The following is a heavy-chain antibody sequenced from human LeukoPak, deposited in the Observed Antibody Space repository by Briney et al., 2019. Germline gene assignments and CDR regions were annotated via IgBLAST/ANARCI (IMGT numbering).Heavy chain of an antibody. D-gene: IGHD3-3*01. J-gene: IGHJ5*02. CDR2: INPRGGST. CDR3: ARAFSLNWFDP. CDR1: GYTFTSYY. Sequence: ASVKVSYKASGYTFTSYYMHWVRHAPGQGLEWMAIINPRGGSTSYAQKFQGRVTMTRDTSTSTVYMELSSLRSEDTAVYYCARAFSLNWFDPWGQGTLVTVSS. V-gene: IGHV1-46*03.